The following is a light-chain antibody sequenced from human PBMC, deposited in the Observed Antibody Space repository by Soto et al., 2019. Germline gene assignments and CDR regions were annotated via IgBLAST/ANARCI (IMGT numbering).Light chain of an antibody. CDR1: QSVGRY. CDR3: QQRSTWPPIT. CDR2: DAS. V-gene: IGKV3-11*01. Sequence: ESVLTQSPATLSLSPGDRATLSCRAGQSVGRYLAWYQQKPGQAPRLVIYDASNRATGIPARFSGSGSGTDFTLTISSLEPEDFAVYYCQQRSTWPPITFGQGTRLEIK. J-gene: IGKJ5*01.